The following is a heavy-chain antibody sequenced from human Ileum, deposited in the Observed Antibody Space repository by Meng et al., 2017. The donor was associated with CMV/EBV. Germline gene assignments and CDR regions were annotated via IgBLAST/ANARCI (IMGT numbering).Heavy chain of an antibody. V-gene: IGHV3-7*01. CDR3: ARQAGTY. CDR1: GFTFSNYW. J-gene: IGHJ4*02. CDR2: IKEDGTEK. D-gene: IGHD6-13*01. Sequence: GGSLRLSCAGSGFTFSNYWMSWVRQAPGKGLECVANIKEDGTEKYYVDSVKGRFTISRDNAKNSLYLQMNSLRAEDTAVYYCARQAGTYWGQGTLVTVPS.